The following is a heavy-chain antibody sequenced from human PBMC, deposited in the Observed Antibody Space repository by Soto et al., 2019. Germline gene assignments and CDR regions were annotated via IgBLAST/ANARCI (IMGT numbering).Heavy chain of an antibody. V-gene: IGHV1-18*01. D-gene: IGHD2-15*01. CDR2: ISAYNGNT. J-gene: IGHJ4*02. CDR1: GFTFTTYG. Sequence: QVQLVQSGAEVKKPGASVTVSCKASGFTFTTYGISWVRPAPGQGLEWMGWISAYNGNTNYAQKVQGRVTMTTDTSTSTAYMELRSLRSGDTAVYYCARDEISGGGEGDHWGQGTLVTVSS. CDR3: ARDEISGGGEGDH.